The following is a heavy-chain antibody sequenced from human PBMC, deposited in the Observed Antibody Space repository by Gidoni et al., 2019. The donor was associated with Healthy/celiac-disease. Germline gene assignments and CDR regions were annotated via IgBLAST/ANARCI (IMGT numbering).Heavy chain of an antibody. Sequence: QFQLVPSVAEVKKPGASVKVSCKVSGYTLTELSLHWVRQAPGKGLEWMGGFDPEDGETIYAQKFQGRVTMTEDTSTDTAYMELSSLRSEDTAVYYCATYAGYSSSRHFDYWGQGTLVTVSS. CDR2: FDPEDGET. D-gene: IGHD6-13*01. J-gene: IGHJ4*02. CDR3: ATYAGYSSSRHFDY. V-gene: IGHV1-24*01. CDR1: GYTLTELS.